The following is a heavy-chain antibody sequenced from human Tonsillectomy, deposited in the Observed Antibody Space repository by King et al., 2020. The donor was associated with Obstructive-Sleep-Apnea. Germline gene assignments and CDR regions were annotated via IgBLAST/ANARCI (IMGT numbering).Heavy chain of an antibody. J-gene: IGHJ4*02. V-gene: IGHV3-66*01. CDR2: IYGGGST. D-gene: IGHD6-13*01. CDR1: GFTVSSNY. CDR3: ARDLGTSVSSSWYKEGYFDY. Sequence: EVQLVESGGGLVQPGGSLRLSCAASGFTVSSNYMSWVRQAPGKGLEWVSVIYGGGSTYYADSVKGRFIIFRDNSKNTLYLQMNNLRAEDTAVYYCARDLGTSVSSSWYKEGYFDYWGQGTLVTVSS.